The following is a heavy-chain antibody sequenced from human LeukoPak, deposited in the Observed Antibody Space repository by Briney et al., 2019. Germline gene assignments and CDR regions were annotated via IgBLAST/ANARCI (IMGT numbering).Heavy chain of an antibody. J-gene: IGHJ5*02. CDR3: TTPNEGNWFDP. D-gene: IGHD2-8*01. Sequence: PGGSLRLSCAASGFTFSSYAMSWVRQAPGKGLEWVSDISGSGGTTYYADSVKGRFTISRDNSKNTAYLQMNSLKTEDTALYYCTTPNEGNWFDPWGQGTLVTVSS. CDR1: GFTFSSYA. CDR2: ISGSGGTT. V-gene: IGHV3-23*01.